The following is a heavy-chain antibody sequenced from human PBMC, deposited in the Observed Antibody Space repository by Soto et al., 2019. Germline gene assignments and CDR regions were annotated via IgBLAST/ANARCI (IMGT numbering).Heavy chain of an antibody. CDR1: GYTFTSYY. CDR2: INPSGGST. J-gene: IGHJ6*02. D-gene: IGHD4-4*01. CDR3: ARLQRTESYYYGMDV. Sequence: ASVKVSCKASGYTFTSYYMHWVRQAPGQGLEWMGIINPSGGSTSYAQKFQGRVTMTRDTSISTAYLQWSSLKASDTAMYYCARLQRTESYYYGMDVWGQGTTVTVSS. V-gene: IGHV1-46*01.